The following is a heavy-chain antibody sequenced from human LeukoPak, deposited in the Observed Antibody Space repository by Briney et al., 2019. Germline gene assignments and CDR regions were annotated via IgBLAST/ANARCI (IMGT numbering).Heavy chain of an antibody. V-gene: IGHV1-69*05. J-gene: IGHJ4*02. Sequence: ASVKVSCKASGRTFSSYAISWVRQAPGQGLEWMGRIIPIFGTANYAQKFQGRVTITTDETTSTAYMELSSLRSEDTAVYYCARGSPTPDYWGQGTLVTVSS. CDR3: ARGSPTPDY. CDR1: GRTFSSYA. CDR2: IIPIFGTA.